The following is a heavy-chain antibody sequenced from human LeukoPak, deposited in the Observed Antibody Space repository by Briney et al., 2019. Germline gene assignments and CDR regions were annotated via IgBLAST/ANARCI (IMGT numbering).Heavy chain of an antibody. D-gene: IGHD2-15*01. CDR1: GGSISSSSYY. Sequence: SETLSLTCTVSGGSISSSSYYWGWIRQPPGKGLEWIGSIYYSGSTYYNPSLKSRVTISVDTSKNQFSLKLSSVTAADTAVYYCARLYCSGGSCYFDYWGQGTLVTVSS. J-gene: IGHJ4*02. CDR2: IYYSGST. V-gene: IGHV4-39*01. CDR3: ARLYCSGGSCYFDY.